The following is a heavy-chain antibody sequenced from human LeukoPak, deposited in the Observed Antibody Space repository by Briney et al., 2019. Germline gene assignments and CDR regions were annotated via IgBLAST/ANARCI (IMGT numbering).Heavy chain of an antibody. Sequence: HPGRSLRLSCAASGFTFSSYAMHWVRQAPGKGLEWVAVISYDESNKYYADSVKGRFTISRDNSKNTLYLQMNSLRAEDTAVYYCAKTVGASTFYYYMDVWGKGTTVTVTS. CDR2: ISYDESNK. V-gene: IGHV3-30*04. CDR1: GFTFSSYA. J-gene: IGHJ6*03. D-gene: IGHD1-26*01. CDR3: AKTVGASTFYYYMDV.